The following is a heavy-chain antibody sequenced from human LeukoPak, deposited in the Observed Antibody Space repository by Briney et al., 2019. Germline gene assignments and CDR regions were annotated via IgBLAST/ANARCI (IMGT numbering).Heavy chain of an antibody. CDR3: ARRVTTFLS. CDR2: VSSSSSYM. CDR1: GFDLSPYT. J-gene: IGHJ4*02. D-gene: IGHD4-17*01. V-gene: IGHV3-21*01. Sequence: PGGSLRLSCSASGFDLSPYTMNWVRRAPGKGLEWVASVSSSSSYMYYGDSLKGRFTISRDNAKNTLYLQLGSLRAEDTATYYCARRVTTFLSWGQGTLVIVSS.